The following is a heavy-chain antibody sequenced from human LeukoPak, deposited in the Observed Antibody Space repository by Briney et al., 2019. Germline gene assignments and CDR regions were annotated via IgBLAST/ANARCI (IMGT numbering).Heavy chain of an antibody. CDR3: AKAVGSGYYLDWHFDL. V-gene: IGHV3-23*01. Sequence: GGSLRLSCEASGFTFSTYGMHWVRQAPGKGLEWVSAISGSGGNTYYADPVKGRFTISRDNSKNTVYLQMSSLRAEDTAVYYCAKAVGSGYYLDWHFDLWGRGTLVSVSS. CDR1: GFTFSTYG. D-gene: IGHD5-12*01. CDR2: ISGSGGNT. J-gene: IGHJ2*01.